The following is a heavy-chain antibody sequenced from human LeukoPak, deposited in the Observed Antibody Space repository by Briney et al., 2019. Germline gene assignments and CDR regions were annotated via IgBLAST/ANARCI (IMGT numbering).Heavy chain of an antibody. CDR1: GFTFSSYA. CDR2: ISGSGGTT. Sequence: GGSLRLSCAASGFTFSSYAMSWVRQAPEKGLEWVSAISGSGGTTYYADSVKGRFTISRDNAKNSLYLQMNSLRAEDTAVYYCARDVEQWLVRVYYFDYWGQGTLVTVSS. CDR3: ARDVEQWLVRVYYFDY. D-gene: IGHD6-19*01. J-gene: IGHJ4*02. V-gene: IGHV3-23*01.